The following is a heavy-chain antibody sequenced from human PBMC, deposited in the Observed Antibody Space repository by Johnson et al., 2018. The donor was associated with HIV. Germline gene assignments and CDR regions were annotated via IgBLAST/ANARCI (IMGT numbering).Heavy chain of an antibody. CDR3: ASLGGSYSLDI. J-gene: IGHJ3*02. CDR2: IYSCGST. Sequence: EVQLVESGGGLIQPGGSLRLSCAASGFTVSSNYMSWVRQAPGQGLEWVSVIYSCGSTYYPDSVKGRFTISRDNSKNTLYLQMNSLRAEDTAVYYCASLGGSYSLDIWGQGTMVTVSS. D-gene: IGHD1-26*01. CDR1: GFTVSSNY. V-gene: IGHV3-53*01.